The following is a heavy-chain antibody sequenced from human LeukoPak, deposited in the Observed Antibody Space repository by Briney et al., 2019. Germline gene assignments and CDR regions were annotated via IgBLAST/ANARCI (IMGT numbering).Heavy chain of an antibody. Sequence: ASVKVSCKVSGYTLTELSMHWVRQAPGKGLEWMGGFDPEDGETIYAQKFQGRVTMTEDTSTDTAYMELSSLRSEDTAVYYCATGVLWFGELSLYDYWGXGTLVTVSS. CDR3: ATGVLWFGELSLYDY. CDR1: GYTLTELS. D-gene: IGHD3-10*01. J-gene: IGHJ4*02. CDR2: FDPEDGET. V-gene: IGHV1-24*01.